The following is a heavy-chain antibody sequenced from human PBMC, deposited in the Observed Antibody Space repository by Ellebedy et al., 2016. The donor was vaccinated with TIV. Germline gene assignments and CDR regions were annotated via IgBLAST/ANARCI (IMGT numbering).Heavy chain of an antibody. CDR1: GFTFSPYS. CDR2: ISGGSLTK. J-gene: IGHJ3*02. D-gene: IGHD7-27*01. Sequence: GESLKISCAASGFTFSPYSMNWVRQAPGKGLEWVSYISGGSLTKFYADSVKGRFTISRDNAESSLYLQMNSLTVEDTAVYYCARDMAWGNERMNDAFDIWGQGTMVTVSS. V-gene: IGHV3-48*04. CDR3: ARDMAWGNERMNDAFDI.